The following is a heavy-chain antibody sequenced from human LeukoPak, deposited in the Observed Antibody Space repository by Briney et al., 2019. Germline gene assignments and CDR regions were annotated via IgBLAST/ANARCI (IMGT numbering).Heavy chain of an antibody. CDR2: ISSSRSTI. V-gene: IGHV3-48*04. CDR3: AREDTPGDWFDP. D-gene: IGHD2-2*02. CDR1: GFTFSSYS. Sequence: GGSLRLSCAASGFTFSSYSMNWVRQAPGKGLEWVSYISSSRSTIYYADSVKGRFTISRDNAKNSLYLQMNSLRAEDTAVYYCAREDTPGDWFDPWGQGTLVTVSS. J-gene: IGHJ5*02.